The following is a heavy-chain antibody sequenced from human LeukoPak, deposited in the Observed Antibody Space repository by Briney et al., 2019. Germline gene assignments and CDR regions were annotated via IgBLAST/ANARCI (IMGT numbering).Heavy chain of an antibody. CDR3: AKGSSSSRPYYFDY. CDR1: GFTFSSYA. V-gene: IGHV3-23*01. D-gene: IGHD6-6*01. Sequence: PGGSLRLSCAASGFTFSSYAMRWVRQAPGKGLEWVSAITGSGGSTYHADSVRGQFTISRDNSKETLYLQMDSLRVEDTAVYYCAKGSSSSRPYYFDYWGQGTLVTVSS. CDR2: ITGSGGST. J-gene: IGHJ4*02.